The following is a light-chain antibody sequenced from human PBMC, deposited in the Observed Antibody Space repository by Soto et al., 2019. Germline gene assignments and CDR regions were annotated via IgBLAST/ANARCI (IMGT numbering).Light chain of an antibody. CDR1: HNTNSP. CDR3: QQYTPSST. V-gene: IGKV1-5*01. CDR2: AAS. Sequence: DMHMTHSPSSLSASVGDRVTVTCQSGHNTNSPLSRYQQKPGQAPHPLISAASTLNSPDPARFSGSGSGTAFTLTILSLQPDAFATYHCQQYTPSSTFGQGTQLEIK. J-gene: IGKJ5*01.